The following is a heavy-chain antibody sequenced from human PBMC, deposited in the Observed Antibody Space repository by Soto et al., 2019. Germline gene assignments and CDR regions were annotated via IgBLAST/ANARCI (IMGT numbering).Heavy chain of an antibody. CDR1: GYSFTSYW. CDR2: IYPGDSDT. CDR3: ARTLRYFDVFNWFDP. Sequence: GESLKISCKGSGYSFTSYWIGWVRQMPGKGLEWMGIIYPGDSDTRYSPSFQGQVTISADKSISTAYLQWSSLKASDTAMYYCARTLRYFDVFNWFDPWGQGTLVTVSS. J-gene: IGHJ5*02. D-gene: IGHD3-9*01. V-gene: IGHV5-51*01.